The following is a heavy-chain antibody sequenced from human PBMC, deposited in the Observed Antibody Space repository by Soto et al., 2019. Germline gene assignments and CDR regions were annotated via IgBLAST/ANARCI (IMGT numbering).Heavy chain of an antibody. D-gene: IGHD1-26*01. V-gene: IGHV1-69*01. CDR2: IIPILGSA. Sequence: QVQLVQSGAEVKKPGSSVTVSCKASGGTFISYAISWVRQAPGQGLEWMGGIIPILGSANYAQKFQARVTITADESTSTTYMELCSLTCEDAAVYYCASRERVDAFDIWGQGTMVTVSS. CDR3: ASRERVDAFDI. J-gene: IGHJ3*02. CDR1: GGTFISYA.